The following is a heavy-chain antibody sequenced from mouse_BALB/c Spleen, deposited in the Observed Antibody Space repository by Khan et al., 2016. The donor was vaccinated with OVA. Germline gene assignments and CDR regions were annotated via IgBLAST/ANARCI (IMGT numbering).Heavy chain of an antibody. CDR3: AREEALYCFNY. Sequence: QVQLKQSGAELVKPGASVKLSCKTSGYIFTSYWIHWVNQRSGQGLEWIARIFPGTDNTYYNEKLKDKATLTADKSSSPAYMQLSSLKSEDSAVYFCAREEALYCFNYWGQGTTLTVSS. D-gene: IGHD3-2*02. V-gene: IGHV1S132*01. CDR2: IFPGTDNT. CDR1: GYIFTSYW. J-gene: IGHJ2*01.